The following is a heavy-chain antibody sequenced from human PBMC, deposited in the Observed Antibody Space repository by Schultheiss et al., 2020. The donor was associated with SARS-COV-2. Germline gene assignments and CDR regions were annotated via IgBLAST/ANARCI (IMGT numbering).Heavy chain of an antibody. CDR3: ARVDGGSGTYYYGMDV. Sequence: GGSLRLSCAASGFTFSDYYMSWIRQAPGKGLEWVAVIWYDGSNKYYADSVKGRFTISRDNSKNTLYLQMNSLRDEDTAVYYCARVDGGSGTYYYGMDVWGQGTTVTVSS. D-gene: IGHD3-10*01. J-gene: IGHJ6*02. CDR2: IWYDGSNK. CDR1: GFTFSDYY. V-gene: IGHV3-33*08.